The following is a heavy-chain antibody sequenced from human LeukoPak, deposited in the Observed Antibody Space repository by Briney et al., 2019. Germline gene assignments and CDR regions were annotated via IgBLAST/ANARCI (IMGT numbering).Heavy chain of an antibody. J-gene: IGHJ4*02. Sequence: GGSLRLSRAASGFSFSSHGMSWVRQAPGKGLEWVSGIIGGAGGTYYADSVKGRFTISRDNAKNTLYLQMNSLRAEDTAVYYCAHGSMYQLDYWGQGTLVTVSS. CDR1: GFSFSSHG. CDR2: IIGGAGGT. CDR3: AHGSMYQLDY. V-gene: IGHV3-23*01. D-gene: IGHD2-2*01.